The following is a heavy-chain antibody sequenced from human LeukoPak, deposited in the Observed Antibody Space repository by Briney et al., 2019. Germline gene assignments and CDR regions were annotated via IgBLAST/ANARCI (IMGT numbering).Heavy chain of an antibody. V-gene: IGHV4-4*07. CDR1: GGSISSYY. J-gene: IGHJ5*02. D-gene: IGHD3-10*01. CDR2: IYTSGST. CDR3: ARGMVYYGSVTNWFDP. Sequence: SETLSLTCTVSGGSISSYYWSWIRQPAGKGLEWIGRIYTSGSTNYNPSLKSRVTMSVDTSKNQFSLKLSSVTAADTAVYYCARGMVYYGSVTNWFDPWGQGTLVTVSS.